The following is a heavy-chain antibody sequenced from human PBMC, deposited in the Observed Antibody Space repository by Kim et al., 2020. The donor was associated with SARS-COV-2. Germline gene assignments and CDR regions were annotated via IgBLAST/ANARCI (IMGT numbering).Heavy chain of an antibody. CDR2: IYYSGST. CDR1: GGSVSSGSYY. D-gene: IGHD3-22*01. V-gene: IGHV4-61*01. CDR3: ASEYYYDSSGYYPNWFDP. J-gene: IGHJ5*02. Sequence: SETLSLTCTVSGGSVSSGSYYWSWIRQPPGKGLEWIGYIYYSGSTNYNPSLKSRVTISVDTSKNQFSLKLSSVTAADTAVYYCASEYYYDSSGYYPNWFDPWGQGTLVTVSS.